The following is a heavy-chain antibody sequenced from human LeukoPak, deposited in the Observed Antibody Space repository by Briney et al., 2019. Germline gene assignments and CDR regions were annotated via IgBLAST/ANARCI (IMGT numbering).Heavy chain of an antibody. CDR3: ARSLSSSSAHDY. CDR2: IYYSGST. CDR1: GGSISSGLYY. Sequence: PSETLSLTCTVSGGSISSGLYYWSWIRQPAGRGLEWIGYIYYSGSTNYNPSLKSRVTISVDTSKNQFSLKLSSVTAADTAVYYCARSLSSSSAHDYWGQGTLVTVSS. V-gene: IGHV4-61*10. D-gene: IGHD6-6*01. J-gene: IGHJ4*02.